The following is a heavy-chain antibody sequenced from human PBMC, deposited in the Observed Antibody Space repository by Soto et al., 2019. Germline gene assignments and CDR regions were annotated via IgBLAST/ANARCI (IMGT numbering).Heavy chain of an antibody. CDR3: AKDEYSSGWPFDY. Sequence: PGGALRVSCAASGFIFSSDGMHWVRQAPGKGLEWVAVISYDGSNKYYADSVKGRFTISRDNSKNTLYLQMNSLRAEDTAVYYCAKDEYSSGWPFDYWGQGTLVTVSS. CDR2: ISYDGSNK. J-gene: IGHJ4*02. V-gene: IGHV3-30*18. CDR1: GFIFSSDG. D-gene: IGHD6-19*01.